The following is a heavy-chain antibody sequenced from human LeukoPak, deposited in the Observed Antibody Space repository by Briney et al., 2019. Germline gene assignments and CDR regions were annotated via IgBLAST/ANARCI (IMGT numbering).Heavy chain of an antibody. CDR3: AKGDSSDYQINDY. Sequence: GGSLRLSCAASGFTFSSYSMNWVRQAPGKGLEWVSYISSSSSTIYYADSVKGRFTISRDNAKNSLYLQMNSLRAEDTAVYYCAKGDSSDYQINDYWGQGTLVTVSS. V-gene: IGHV3-48*04. J-gene: IGHJ4*02. D-gene: IGHD3-22*01. CDR1: GFTFSSYS. CDR2: ISSSSSTI.